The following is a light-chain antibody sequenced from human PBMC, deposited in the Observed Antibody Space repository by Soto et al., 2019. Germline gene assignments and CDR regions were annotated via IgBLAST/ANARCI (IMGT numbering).Light chain of an antibody. V-gene: IGKV3D-20*02. CDR3: QQRSNWPLT. J-gene: IGKJ4*01. Sequence: VLPQSHYTLSLSPGEGSTLSCISIQSLSSNFLAWYQQRPGQAPRLLIYAASSRATGIPDRFSGSGSGTDFTLTIRRLEPEDFAVYYCQQRSNWPLTFGGGTKVDIK. CDR1: QSLSSNF. CDR2: AAS.